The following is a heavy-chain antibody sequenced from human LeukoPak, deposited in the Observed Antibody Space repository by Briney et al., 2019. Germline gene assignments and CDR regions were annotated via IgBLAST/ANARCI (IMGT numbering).Heavy chain of an antibody. CDR3: ARAFYDFLTGYPAYFDY. J-gene: IGHJ4*02. Sequence: GGSLRLSCAASGFTFSNYEMNWVRQAPGKGLEWVSYISSSGSTIYYADSVKGRFTISRDNAKNSLYLQMNSLRAEDTAVYYCARAFYDFLTGYPAYFDYWGQGTLVTVSS. CDR1: GFTFSNYE. CDR2: ISSSGSTI. D-gene: IGHD3-9*01. V-gene: IGHV3-48*03.